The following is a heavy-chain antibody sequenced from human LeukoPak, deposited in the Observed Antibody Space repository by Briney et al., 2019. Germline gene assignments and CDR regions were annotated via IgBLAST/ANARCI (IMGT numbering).Heavy chain of an antibody. CDR2: INHSGRT. J-gene: IGHJ5*02. Sequence: SQTLSLTCAVYGGSFSGYYWSWIRQPPGKGLEWLGEINHSGRTNYNPSLKSRVTISVDTSKNQFSLKLSSVTAADTAVYYCARAARDDWVDPWGQGTLVTVSS. CDR3: ARAARDDWVDP. V-gene: IGHV4-34*01. CDR1: GGSFSGYY.